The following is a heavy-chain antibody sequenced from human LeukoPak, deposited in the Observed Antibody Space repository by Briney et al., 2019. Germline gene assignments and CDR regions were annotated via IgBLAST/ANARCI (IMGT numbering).Heavy chain of an antibody. V-gene: IGHV3-30*04. CDR1: GFTFSSYV. D-gene: IGHD1-14*01. Sequence: RRSLRLSCAASGFTFSSYVMHWVRQAPGKRLEQVAIISYDGSNEYYADSVKGRFTISKDNSKNTLYLQMNSLRAADTAVYYCARDKGTSNLSSFDYWGQGTLVTVSS. CDR3: ARDKGTSNLSSFDY. J-gene: IGHJ4*02. CDR2: ISYDGSNE.